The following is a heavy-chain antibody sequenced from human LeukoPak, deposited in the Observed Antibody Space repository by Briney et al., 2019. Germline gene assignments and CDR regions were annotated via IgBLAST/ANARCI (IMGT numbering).Heavy chain of an antibody. CDR3: AGGTYSGYDS. CDR2: TYFRSKWYY. Sequence: SQTLSLTCAISGDNVSNNRAAWDWIRQSPSRGLEWLGRTYFRSKWYYDYVVSLKSRITIIPDTSKNQFSLQLSFVTPEDTAVYYCAGGTYSGYDSWGQGTLVTVSS. J-gene: IGHJ5*02. V-gene: IGHV6-1*01. D-gene: IGHD5-12*01. CDR1: GDNVSNNRAA.